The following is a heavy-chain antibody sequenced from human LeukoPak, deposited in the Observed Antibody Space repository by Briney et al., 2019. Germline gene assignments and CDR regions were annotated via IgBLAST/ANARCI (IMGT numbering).Heavy chain of an antibody. Sequence: GASVKVSCRASGYTFVNYYLHWVRQAPGQGLEWIGIINSNNGRTTYAQEFQDRVTLTRDTSTNTVYMELTGLTSEDTAVYFCARSKSNLDYWGQGTLLTVSS. V-gene: IGHV1-46*01. CDR2: INSNNGRT. CDR1: GYTFVNYY. CDR3: ARSKSNLDY. J-gene: IGHJ4*02.